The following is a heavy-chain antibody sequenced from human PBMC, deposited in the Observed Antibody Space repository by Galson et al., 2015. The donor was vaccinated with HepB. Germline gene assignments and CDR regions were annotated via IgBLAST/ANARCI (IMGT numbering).Heavy chain of an antibody. J-gene: IGHJ4*02. CDR2: IRSSGDLT. Sequence: SLRLSCAASGFTFSSYDMTWVRQAPGRGLEWVSFIRSSGDLTFYADSVKGRFTISRDNSKNTLFLEMNSLRVEDTAIYYCAKRNNYVSGGHPFDYWGQGILVTVSS. D-gene: IGHD2-15*01. CDR3: AKRNNYVSGGHPFDY. V-gene: IGHV3-23*01. CDR1: GFTFSSYD.